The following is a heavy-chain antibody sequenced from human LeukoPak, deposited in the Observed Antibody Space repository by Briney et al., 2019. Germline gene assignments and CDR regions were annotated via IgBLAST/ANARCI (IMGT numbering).Heavy chain of an antibody. J-gene: IGHJ4*02. CDR2: ISAYNGNT. V-gene: IGHV1-18*01. CDR3: ARDLIPYYYDSSGSNDY. CDR1: GYTLTEYY. D-gene: IGHD3-22*01. Sequence: ASVKVSCKASGYTLTEYYIHWVRQAPGQGLEWMGWISAYNGNTNYAQKLKGRVTMTTDSSTSTAYMELRSLRSDDTAVYYCARDLIPYYYDSSGSNDYWGQGTLVTVSS.